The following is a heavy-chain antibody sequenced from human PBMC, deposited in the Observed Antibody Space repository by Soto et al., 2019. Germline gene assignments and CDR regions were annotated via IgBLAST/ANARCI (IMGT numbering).Heavy chain of an antibody. Sequence: GGSLRLSCAASGFAFNRYYMSWVRQAPGKRLEWVATVDQDGSAKYYVDSVKGRFTISRDNAKNSLYVQMNSLRGEDTAVYYCARYCAYDSIYYCSSDRLDYWGQGTLVTVSS. D-gene: IGHD3-22*01. J-gene: IGHJ4*02. CDR2: VDQDGSAK. CDR1: GFAFNRYY. CDR3: ARYCAYDSIYYCSSDRLDY. V-gene: IGHV3-7*01.